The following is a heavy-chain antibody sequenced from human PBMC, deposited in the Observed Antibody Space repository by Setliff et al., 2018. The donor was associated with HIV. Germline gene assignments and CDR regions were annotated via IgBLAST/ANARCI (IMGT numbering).Heavy chain of an antibody. CDR3: ARDAPGYSHVLDF. CDR2: ISRNSDTI. D-gene: IGHD5-18*01. J-gene: IGHJ4*02. Sequence: GGSLRLSCAASGVTFSSYSMNWVRQAPGKGLEWLPYISRNSDTIYYAEFVRGRFTISRDSSKNTLYLQMNSLRAEDTALYFCARDAPGYSHVLDFWGQGTLVTVSS. V-gene: IGHV3-48*01. CDR1: GVTFSSYS.